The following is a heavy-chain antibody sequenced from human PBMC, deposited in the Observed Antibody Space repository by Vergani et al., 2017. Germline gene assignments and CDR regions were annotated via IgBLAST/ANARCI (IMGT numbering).Heavy chain of an antibody. CDR1: GVTFSSYE. D-gene: IGHD6-19*01. CDR2: ISSSGSTI. J-gene: IGHJ6*02. CDR3: ARDGPSIAVAGTDNYEYGMDV. V-gene: IGHV3-48*03. Sequence: EVQLVESGGGLVQPGGSLRLSCAASGVTFSSYEVNWVRQAPGKGLEWVSYISSSGSTIYYADSVKGRFTISRDNAKNSLYLQMNSLRAEDTAVYYCARDGPSIAVAGTDNYEYGMDVGGQGTTVTVSS.